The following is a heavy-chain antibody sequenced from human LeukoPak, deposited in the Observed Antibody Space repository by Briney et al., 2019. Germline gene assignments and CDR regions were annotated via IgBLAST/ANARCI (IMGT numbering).Heavy chain of an antibody. CDR3: ARSDDSSGYYYLDY. CDR1: GGTFSSYA. CDR2: IIPIFGTA. J-gene: IGHJ4*02. D-gene: IGHD3-22*01. Sequence: ASVKVSCKASGGTFSSYAISWVRQAPGQGLEWMGGIIPIFGTANYAQKFQRRVTITADESTSTAYMELSSLRSEDTAVYYCARSDDSSGYYYLDYWGQGTLVTVSS. V-gene: IGHV1-69*13.